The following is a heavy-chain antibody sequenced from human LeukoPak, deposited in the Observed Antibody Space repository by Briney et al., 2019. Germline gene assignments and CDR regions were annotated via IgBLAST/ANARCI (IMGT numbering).Heavy chain of an antibody. CDR3: ASYSNYVSASSYYYYMDV. CDR1: GGSISSGSYY. D-gene: IGHD4-11*01. V-gene: IGHV4-61*02. Sequence: IPSQTLSLTCTVSGGSISSGSYYWSWIRQPAGKGLEWIGRIYTSGSTNYNPSLKSRVTISVDTSKNQFSLKLSPVTAADTAVYYCASYSNYVSASSYYYYMDVWGKGTTVTVSS. CDR2: IYTSGST. J-gene: IGHJ6*03.